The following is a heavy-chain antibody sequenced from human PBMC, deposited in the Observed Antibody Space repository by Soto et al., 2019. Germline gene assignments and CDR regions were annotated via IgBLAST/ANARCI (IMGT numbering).Heavy chain of an antibody. D-gene: IGHD3-3*01. CDR1: GGSISSSSYY. V-gene: IGHV4-39*01. Sequence: SETVSLTCTVSGGSISSSSYYWGWIRQPPGKGLEWIGSIYYSGSTYYNPSLKSRVTISVDTSKNQFSLKLSSVTAADTAVYYCARHPHGYYDFWSGHYKDYYYGMDVWGQGTTVTVSS. CDR3: ARHPHGYYDFWSGHYKDYYYGMDV. J-gene: IGHJ6*02. CDR2: IYYSGST.